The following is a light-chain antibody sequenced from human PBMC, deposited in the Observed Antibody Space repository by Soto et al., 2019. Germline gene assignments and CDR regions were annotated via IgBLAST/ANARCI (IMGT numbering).Light chain of an antibody. CDR3: QQTYSDIS. CDR1: QSISSW. V-gene: IGKV1-5*03. Sequence: DIQMTQSPSILSASVGDRVTITCRASQSISSWLAWYQQKPGKAPNLLIYKASHLENGVPSRFSGSGSGTEFTLTISSLQPGDFATYYCQQTYSDISFGGGTKVDIK. J-gene: IGKJ4*01. CDR2: KAS.